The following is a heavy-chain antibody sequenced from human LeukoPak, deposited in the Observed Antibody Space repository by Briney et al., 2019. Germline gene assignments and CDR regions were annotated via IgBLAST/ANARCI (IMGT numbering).Heavy chain of an antibody. CDR2: IYYSGST. V-gene: IGHV4-31*11. CDR1: GGSFSGYY. CDR3: ARYYYDSSGYYYIDY. Sequence: SETLSLTCAVYGGSFSGYYWSWIRQHPGKGLEWIGYIYYSGSTYYNPSLKSRVTISVDTSKNQFSLKLSSVTAADTAVYYCARYYYDSSGYYYIDYWGQGTLVTVSS. D-gene: IGHD3-22*01. J-gene: IGHJ4*02.